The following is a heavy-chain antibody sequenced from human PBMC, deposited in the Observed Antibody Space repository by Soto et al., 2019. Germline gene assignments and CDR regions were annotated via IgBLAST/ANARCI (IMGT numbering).Heavy chain of an antibody. CDR1: GGSISSGGYA. D-gene: IGHD1-7*01. V-gene: IGHV4-30-2*01. Sequence: QVRLQESVSGLVKPSQTLSLTCAVSGGSISSGGYAWNWIRQPPGKGLEWIGYIYHSGYTSYNPSLKKRVTISVDKSKNQFSLTLSFVTAADTAVYYCARDSLMGNYFDPWGQGTLVTVSS. J-gene: IGHJ5*02. CDR2: IYHSGYT. CDR3: ARDSLMGNYFDP.